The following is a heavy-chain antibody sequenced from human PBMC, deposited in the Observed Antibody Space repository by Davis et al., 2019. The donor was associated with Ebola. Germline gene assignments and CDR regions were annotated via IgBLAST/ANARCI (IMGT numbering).Heavy chain of an antibody. CDR1: GFTFSRYA. CDR3: AKDLPPASGWFTIPTYYFDY. J-gene: IGHJ4*02. CDR2: LSGSGGST. V-gene: IGHV3-23*01. D-gene: IGHD6-19*01. Sequence: GESLKISCAASGFTFSRYAMSWVRQAPGKGLEWVSALSGSGGSTSYADSVKGRFTISRDNSKNTLYLQMNSLSAEDTAVYNCAKDLPPASGWFTIPTYYFDYWGQGTLVTVSS.